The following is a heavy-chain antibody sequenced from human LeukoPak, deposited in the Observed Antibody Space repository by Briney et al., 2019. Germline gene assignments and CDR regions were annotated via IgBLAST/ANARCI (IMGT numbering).Heavy chain of an antibody. CDR2: ISAGNGNT. Sequence: ASVKVSCKASGYTFTSYGISWVRQAPGQGLEWMGWISAGNGNTKFSQKFQGRVTITRDTFASTGYMELSSLRSEDTAVYYCAFRGVSDDFDYWGQGTLVTVSS. CDR3: AFRGVSDDFDY. V-gene: IGHV1-18*01. J-gene: IGHJ4*02. CDR1: GYTFTSYG. D-gene: IGHD3-10*01.